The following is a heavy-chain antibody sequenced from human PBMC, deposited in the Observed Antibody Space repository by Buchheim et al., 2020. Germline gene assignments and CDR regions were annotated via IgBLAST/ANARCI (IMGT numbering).Heavy chain of an antibody. V-gene: IGHV3-23*01. CDR3: VVVPAAIGYSYYYGLDV. Sequence: EVQLLESGGGLVQPGGSLRLSCAASGLTFSSYAMSWVRQAPGQGLEWVSVISGSGSSTYYAHSVKGRFTNSRDNSKNTLYLQMNSLRAVDTAVYYCVVVPAAIGYSYYYGLDVWGQGTT. J-gene: IGHJ6*02. D-gene: IGHD2-2*01. CDR1: GLTFSSYA. CDR2: ISGSGSST.